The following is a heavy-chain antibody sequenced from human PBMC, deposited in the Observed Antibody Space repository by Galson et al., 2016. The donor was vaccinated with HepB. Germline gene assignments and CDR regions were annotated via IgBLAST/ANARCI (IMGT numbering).Heavy chain of an antibody. CDR3: ARGGKSDVYITAPDDLFFDL. D-gene: IGHD6-13*01. J-gene: IGHJ2*01. V-gene: IGHV3-21*01. CDR2: ISSRTSDI. CDR1: GFTFRTYN. Sequence: SLRLSCAASGFTFRTYNMNWVRQAPGKGLEWVSSISSRTSDIYYADSVKGRFTISRDNAKNSLCLQMNSLRAEDTAVYYCARGGKSDVYITAPDDLFFDLWGRGTLVTVSS.